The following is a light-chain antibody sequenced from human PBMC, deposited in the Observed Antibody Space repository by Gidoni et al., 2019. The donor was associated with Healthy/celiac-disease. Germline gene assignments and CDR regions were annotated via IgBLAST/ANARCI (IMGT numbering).Light chain of an antibody. V-gene: IGKV1-8*01. CDR1: QGIRSY. CDR3: QQYYSYPRT. J-gene: IGKJ1*01. Sequence: AIRMTKSPSSFSASTGDRVTITCRASQGIRSYLAWYQQKPGKAPKLLIYAASTLQIGVPLRFSGSGSGTDFTLTISCLQSEDFATYYCQQYYSYPRTFGQGTKVEIK. CDR2: AAS.